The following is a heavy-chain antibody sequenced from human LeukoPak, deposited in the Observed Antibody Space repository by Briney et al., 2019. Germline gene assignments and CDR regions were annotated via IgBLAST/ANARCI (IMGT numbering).Heavy chain of an antibody. CDR2: INPNSGGT. V-gene: IGHV1-2*02. J-gene: IGHJ4*02. D-gene: IGHD3-3*01. Sequence: GASVKVSCKASGYTSTGYYMHWVRQAPGHGLEWMGWINPNSGGTNYAQKFQGRVTMTRDTSISTAYMELSRLRSDDTAVYYCASQIWSGYYFDYWGQGTLVTVSS. CDR1: GYTSTGYY. CDR3: ASQIWSGYYFDY.